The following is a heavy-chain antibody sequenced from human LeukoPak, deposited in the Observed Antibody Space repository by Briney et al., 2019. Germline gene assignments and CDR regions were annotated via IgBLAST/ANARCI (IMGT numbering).Heavy chain of an antibody. CDR1: GGSFSGYY. Sequence: PSETLSLTCAVYGGSFSGYYWSWIRQPPGKGLEWIGEINHSGSTNYNPSLKSRVTISVDTSKNQFSLRLRYVTAADTAVYYCAREDTPMVNPFDYWGQGTLVTVSS. CDR2: INHSGST. CDR3: AREDTPMVNPFDY. J-gene: IGHJ4*02. D-gene: IGHD5-18*01. V-gene: IGHV4-34*01.